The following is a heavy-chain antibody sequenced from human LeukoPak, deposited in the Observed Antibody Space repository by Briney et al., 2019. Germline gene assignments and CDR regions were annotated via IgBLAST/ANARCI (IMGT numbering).Heavy chain of an antibody. J-gene: IGHJ6*03. Sequence: GGSLRLSCAASGFTFSSYGMSWVRQAPGKGLEWVSAISGSGGSTYYADSVKGRFTISRDNSRNTLFLQMNSLRAEDTAVYYCAKASGISYHYYMDVWGKGTTVTISS. CDR2: ISGSGGST. D-gene: IGHD2-15*01. V-gene: IGHV3-23*01. CDR3: AKASGISYHYYMDV. CDR1: GFTFSSYG.